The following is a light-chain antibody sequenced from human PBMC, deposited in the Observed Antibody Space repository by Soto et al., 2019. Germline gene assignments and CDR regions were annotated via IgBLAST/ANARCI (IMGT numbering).Light chain of an antibody. CDR2: KAS. CDR1: QTISSW. V-gene: IGKV1-5*03. J-gene: IGKJ4*01. CDR3: QQSYSTPLG. Sequence: DIQMTQSPSTLSGSVGDRVTITCRASQTISSWLAWYQQKPGKAPKLLIYKASTLKSGVPSRFSGSGSGTEFTLTISSLQPDDFATYYCQQSYSTPLGFGGGTKVEIK.